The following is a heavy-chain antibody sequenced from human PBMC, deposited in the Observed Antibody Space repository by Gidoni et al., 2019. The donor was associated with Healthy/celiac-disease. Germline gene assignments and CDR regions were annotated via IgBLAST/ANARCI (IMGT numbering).Heavy chain of an antibody. D-gene: IGHD3-22*01. CDR2: ISYDGSNK. CDR3: SRGSYYYDSRVVFNY. J-gene: IGHJ4*02. V-gene: IGHV3-30-3*01. Sequence: QVQPVVSGGGVAQPGWSPRPSCAASGCTFSSYALHWVRQAPGKGLVWVAVISYDGSNKYYADTVNSRFTISRDKSKNTLYLQMNSLRAEDTAVYYCSRGSYYYDSRVVFNYWGQRTLVTVSS. CDR1: GCTFSSYA.